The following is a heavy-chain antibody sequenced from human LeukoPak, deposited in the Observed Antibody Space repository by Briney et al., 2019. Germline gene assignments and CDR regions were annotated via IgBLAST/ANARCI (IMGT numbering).Heavy chain of an antibody. CDR3: ARGRCSSTSCYSYYYMDV. Sequence: ASVEVSCKASGYTFTSYDINWVRQATGQGLEWMGWMNPNSGNTGYAQKFQGRVTMTRNTSISTAYMELSSLRSEDTAVYYCARGRCSSTSCYSYYYMDVWGKGTTVTVSS. CDR2: MNPNSGNT. V-gene: IGHV1-8*01. CDR1: GYTFTSYD. D-gene: IGHD2-2*01. J-gene: IGHJ6*03.